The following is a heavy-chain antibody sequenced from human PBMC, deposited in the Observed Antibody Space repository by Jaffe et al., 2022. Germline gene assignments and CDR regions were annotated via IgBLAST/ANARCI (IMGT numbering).Heavy chain of an antibody. CDR1: GFTFSSYD. D-gene: IGHD3-3*01. CDR3: ARARSYYDFWSGSSSYYYMDV. CDR2: IGTAGDT. Sequence: EVQLVESGGGLVQPGGSLRLSCAASGFTFSSYDMHWVRQATGKGLEWVSAIGTAGDTYYPGSVKGRFTISRENAKNSLYLQMNSLRAGDTAVYYCARARSYYDFWSGSSSYYYMDVWGKGTTVTVSS. V-gene: IGHV3-13*01. J-gene: IGHJ6*03.